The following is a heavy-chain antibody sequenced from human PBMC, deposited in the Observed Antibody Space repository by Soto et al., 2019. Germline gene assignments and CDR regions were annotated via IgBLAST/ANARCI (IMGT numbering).Heavy chain of an antibody. CDR2: IIPILGIA. V-gene: IGHV1-69*02. J-gene: IGHJ4*01. CDR1: VGTFISYT. D-gene: IGHD5-12*01. CDR3: ARPGPGGYSGYAVCY. Sequence: AVKVTCEASVGTFISYTISWVPQAPGQGLEWMGRIIPILGIANYAQKFQGRVTITADKSTSTAYMELSSLRSEDTAVHHCARPGPGGYSGYAVCYWGQ.